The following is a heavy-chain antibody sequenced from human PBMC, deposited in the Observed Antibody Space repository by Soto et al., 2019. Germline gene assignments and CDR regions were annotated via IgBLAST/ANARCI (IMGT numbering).Heavy chain of an antibody. D-gene: IGHD4-17*01. CDR1: GFTFDDYT. V-gene: IGHV3-43*01. J-gene: IGHJ4*02. CDR2: ISWDGGST. Sequence: GGSLRLSCAASGFTFDDYTMHWVRQAPGKGLEWVSLISWDGGSTYYADSVKGRFTISRDNSKNSLYLQMNSLRTEDTALYYCAKETSPSPTTVTTISADFDYWGQGTLVTVSS. CDR3: AKETSPSPTTVTTISADFDY.